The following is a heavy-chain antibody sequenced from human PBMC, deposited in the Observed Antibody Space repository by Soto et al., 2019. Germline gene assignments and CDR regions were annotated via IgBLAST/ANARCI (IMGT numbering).Heavy chain of an antibody. J-gene: IGHJ4*02. CDR3: ARVDSSGCSEY. D-gene: IGHD6-25*01. CDR1: GYSFTSYW. CDR2: IYPGDSDT. Sequence: GESLKTSCKGSGYSFTSYWIGWVRQMPGKGLECMGFIYPGDSDTTYSPSFQGHVTISADKYSSTAYLQWSSPKASDTAMYYCARVDSSGCSEYWGQGTLVTVSS. V-gene: IGHV5-51*01.